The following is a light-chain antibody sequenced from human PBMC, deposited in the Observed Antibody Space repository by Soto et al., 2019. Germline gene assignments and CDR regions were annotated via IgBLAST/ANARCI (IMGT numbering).Light chain of an antibody. CDR3: LEDYNYPRT. CDR1: QDIRND. Sequence: AIQMTQSPSSLSASVGDRVTITCRASQDIRNDLGWYQQKPGKAPQILINAASKLNSGAPSRFSGSGSGTDFTLTISSLQPEDFATYYCLEDYNYPRTFGQGTRVEVK. J-gene: IGKJ1*01. V-gene: IGKV1-6*02. CDR2: AAS.